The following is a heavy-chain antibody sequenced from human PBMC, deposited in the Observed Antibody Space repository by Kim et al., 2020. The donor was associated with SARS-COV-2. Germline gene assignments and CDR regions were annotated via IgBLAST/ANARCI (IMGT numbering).Heavy chain of an antibody. CDR1: GFTVSSNY. CDR3: ARGPPRVEMATIFKYQRGGPLDY. Sequence: GGSLRLSCAASGFTVSSNYMSWVRQAPGKGLEWVSVIYSGGSTYYADSVKGRFTISRHNSKNTLYLQMNSLRAEDTAVYYCARGPPRVEMATIFKYQRGGPLDYWGQGTLVTVSS. J-gene: IGHJ4*02. CDR2: IYSGGST. D-gene: IGHD5-12*01. V-gene: IGHV3-53*04.